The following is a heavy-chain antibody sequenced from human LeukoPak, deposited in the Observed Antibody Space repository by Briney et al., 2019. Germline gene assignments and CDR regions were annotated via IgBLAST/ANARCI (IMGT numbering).Heavy chain of an antibody. CDR3: ARQIGYSGYDASVDY. CDR2: IYPGDSDT. CDR1: GYSFTSYW. J-gene: IGHJ4*02. Sequence: GESLKSSSKGSGYSFTSYWIGWVRQMPAKGLEWRGSIYPGDSDTRYSASFQGQVTISADKSISTAYLQWSSLNASDTAMYYCARQIGYSGYDASVDYWGQGTLVTVSS. D-gene: IGHD5-12*01. V-gene: IGHV5-51*01.